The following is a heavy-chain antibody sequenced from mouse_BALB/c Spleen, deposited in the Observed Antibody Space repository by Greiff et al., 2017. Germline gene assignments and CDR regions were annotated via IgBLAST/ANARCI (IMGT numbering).Heavy chain of an antibody. Sequence: QVQLQQSGAELVKPGASVKLSCKASGYTFTSYYMYWVKQRPGQGLEWIGEINPSNGGTNFNEKFNSKATLTVDKSSSTAYMQLSSLTSEDSAVYYCTRGGLYYAMDYWGQGTSVTVSS. J-gene: IGHJ4*01. CDR3: TRGGLYYAMDY. CDR1: GYTFTSYY. V-gene: IGHV1S81*02. D-gene: IGHD3-1*01. CDR2: INPSNGGT.